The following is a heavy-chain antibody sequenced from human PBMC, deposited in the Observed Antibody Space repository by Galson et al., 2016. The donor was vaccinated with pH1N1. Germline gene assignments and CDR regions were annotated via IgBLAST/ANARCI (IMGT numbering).Heavy chain of an antibody. CDR2: IKQDGSEK. CDR1: GFSFSNYL. CDR3: ARDHDFGDSLPSHYYYGMDV. J-gene: IGHJ6*02. V-gene: IGHV3-7*01. D-gene: IGHD4-17*01. Sequence: SLRLSCAASGFSFSNYLMSWVRQAPGKGLEWVANIKQDGSEKYYVDSVKGRFTISRDNAKNSLYLQMSSLRAEDTAVYYCARDHDFGDSLPSHYYYGMDVLCQG.